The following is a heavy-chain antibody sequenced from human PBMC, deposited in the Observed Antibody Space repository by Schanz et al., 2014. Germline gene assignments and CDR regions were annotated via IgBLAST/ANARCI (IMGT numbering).Heavy chain of an antibody. CDR3: AKDRRDNYGSGTFYFEH. J-gene: IGHJ4*02. CDR2: ISSTSTYL. D-gene: IGHD3-10*01. CDR1: GFTFSSYT. V-gene: IGHV3-21*01. Sequence: LQLVESGGGVVQPGGSLKLSCVASGFTFSSYTMKWVRQAPGKGLEWVSSISSTSTYLYYADSVKGRFTISRDTSKNTLYLQMSSLRAEDTALYFCAKDRRDNYGSGTFYFEHWGQGTLVTVSS.